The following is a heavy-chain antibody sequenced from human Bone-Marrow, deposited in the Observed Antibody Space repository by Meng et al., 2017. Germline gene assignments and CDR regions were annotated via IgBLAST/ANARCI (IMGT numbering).Heavy chain of an antibody. CDR3: ARNSVADDAFDI. CDR1: GFTFSSYA. D-gene: IGHD2-15*01. V-gene: IGHV3-30*07. CDR2: ISYDGSNK. Sequence: GGSLRLSCAASGFTFSSYAMHWVRQAPGKGLEWVAVISYDGSNKYYADSVKGRFTIPRDNAKNSLYLQMNSLGAEDTAVYYCARNSVADDAFDIWGQGTMVTVSS. J-gene: IGHJ3*02.